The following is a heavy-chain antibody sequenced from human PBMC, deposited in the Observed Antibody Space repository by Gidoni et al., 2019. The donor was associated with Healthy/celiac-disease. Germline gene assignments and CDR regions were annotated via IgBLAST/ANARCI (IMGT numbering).Heavy chain of an antibody. D-gene: IGHD5-18*01. CDR2: ISYDGSNK. CDR1: GFTFSNYG. Sequence: QVQLVESGGGVVQPGRSLRLSCSASGFTFSNYGMHWVRQAPGKGLEWVSVISYDGSNKYYADAVKGRFTISRDNSKNTLYLQMNSLRAEDTAVYYCAKDYTAMVLYYYYGMDVWGQGTTVTVSS. CDR3: AKDYTAMVLYYYYGMDV. V-gene: IGHV3-30*18. J-gene: IGHJ6*02.